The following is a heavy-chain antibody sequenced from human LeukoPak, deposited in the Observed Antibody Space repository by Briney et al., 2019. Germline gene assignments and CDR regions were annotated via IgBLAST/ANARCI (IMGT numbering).Heavy chain of an antibody. CDR2: MNIDGSER. V-gene: IGHV3-7*01. J-gene: IGHJ4*02. CDR1: GFSFSNYW. CDR3: ARDPVEWELLLDY. Sequence: GGSLRLSCAASGFSFSNYWTGWVRQAPGKRPEWMANMNIDGSERYYADSVKGRFTISRDNARNSVFLQMSGLRVEDTAVYYCARDPVEWELLLDYWGQGTLVTVSS. D-gene: IGHD1-26*01.